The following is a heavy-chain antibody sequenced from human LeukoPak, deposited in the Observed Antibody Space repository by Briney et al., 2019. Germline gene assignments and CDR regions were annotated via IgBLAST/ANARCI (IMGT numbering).Heavy chain of an antibody. J-gene: IGHJ4*02. Sequence: GTSLRLSCAASGFTFSDYYMSWIRQAPGKGLEWVSYISSSSGYTNYADSVKGRFTISRDNAKNSLYLQMNSLRAEDTAVYYCARAYYYGGNPRYFDYWGQGTLVTVSS. D-gene: IGHD4-23*01. CDR2: ISSSSGYT. CDR1: GFTFSDYY. V-gene: IGHV3-11*05. CDR3: ARAYYYGGNPRYFDY.